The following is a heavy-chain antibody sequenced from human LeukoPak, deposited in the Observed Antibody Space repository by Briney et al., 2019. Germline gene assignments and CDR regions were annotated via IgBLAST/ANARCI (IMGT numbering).Heavy chain of an antibody. D-gene: IGHD1-26*01. J-gene: IGHJ4*02. CDR3: ARLARGRGSYSARNFDY. CDR2: IYPGDSDT. Sequence: GESLKISCQGSGYSFTSYWIGWVRQMPGKGLEWMGIIYPGDSDTRYSPSFQGPVTISADKSISTAYLQWSSLRASDTAMYYCARLARGRGSYSARNFDYWGQGTLVTVSS. V-gene: IGHV5-51*01. CDR1: GYSFTSYW.